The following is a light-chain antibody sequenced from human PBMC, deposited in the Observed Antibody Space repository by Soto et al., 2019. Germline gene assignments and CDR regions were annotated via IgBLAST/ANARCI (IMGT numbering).Light chain of an antibody. CDR2: DTS. CDR1: QSVNSH. CDR3: QQYSNWPPYT. J-gene: IGKJ2*01. Sequence: VMTQSPVTLSMSPGETATLSCWASQSVNSHLAWYQQKPGQAPRLLIYDTSTRATGVPARFSGSGSGTDFTLTISSLQSEDFAVSHCQQYSNWPPYTFGQGTRLEIK. V-gene: IGKV3-15*01.